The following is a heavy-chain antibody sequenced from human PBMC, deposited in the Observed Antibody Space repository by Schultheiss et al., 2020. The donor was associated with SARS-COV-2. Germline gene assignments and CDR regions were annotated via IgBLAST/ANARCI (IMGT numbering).Heavy chain of an antibody. Sequence: SQTLSLTCTVSGGSISSYYWSWIRQPAGKGLEWIGRIYYSGSTNYNPSLKSRVTISVDTSKNQFSLKLSSVTAADTAVYYCARQMIVAAAGGWFDPWGQGTLVTVSS. J-gene: IGHJ5*02. CDR1: GGSISSYY. V-gene: IGHV4-59*08. CDR2: IYYSGST. CDR3: ARQMIVAAAGGWFDP. D-gene: IGHD6-13*01.